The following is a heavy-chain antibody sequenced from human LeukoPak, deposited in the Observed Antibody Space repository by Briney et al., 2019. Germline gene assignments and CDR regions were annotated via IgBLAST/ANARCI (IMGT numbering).Heavy chain of an antibody. CDR2: IYYSGST. V-gene: IGHV4-31*03. CDR3: ARGLWDSVVGQYAKFDF. J-gene: IGHJ5*01. Sequence: PSQTLSLTCTVSGGAFNTGGYDWSSIRQHPAKGLEWFGYIYYSGSTYYSPSLKSRVTISADTSKNQFSLKLTSVTAADTAVYYCARGLWDSVVGQYAKFDFWGRGTLVTVSS. CDR1: GGAFNTGGYD. D-gene: IGHD2-21*01.